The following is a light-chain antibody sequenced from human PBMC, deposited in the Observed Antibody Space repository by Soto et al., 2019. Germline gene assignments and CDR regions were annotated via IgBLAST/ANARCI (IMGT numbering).Light chain of an antibody. CDR3: QQYNNWPWT. CDR2: GAS. CDR1: QSVSSNY. Sequence: SILASSQGPLPLPQEEGAPLSCRPSQSVSSNYLAWYQQKPGRAPRLLIYGASSRATGIPDRFSGSGSGTDFTLTISRLEPEDFAVYYCQQYNNWPWTFGQGTKVDIK. J-gene: IGKJ1*01. V-gene: IGKV3-20*01.